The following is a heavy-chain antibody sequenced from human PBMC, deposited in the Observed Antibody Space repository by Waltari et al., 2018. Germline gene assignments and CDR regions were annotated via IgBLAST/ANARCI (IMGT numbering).Heavy chain of an antibody. V-gene: IGHV3-21*02. J-gene: IGHJ4*02. CDR1: EFIFRIYD. CDR2: ISRGSSDV. Sequence: EVQLVESGGGLVKPGGSLRLPCAASEFIFRIYDMNWVRQAPGKGLEWVASISRGSSDVYYADSVKGRFSISRDNAKNSLYLQMNSLRAEDTAVYYCARAHGAAARLDFDYWGQGTLVTVSS. CDR3: ARAHGAAARLDFDY. D-gene: IGHD6-25*01.